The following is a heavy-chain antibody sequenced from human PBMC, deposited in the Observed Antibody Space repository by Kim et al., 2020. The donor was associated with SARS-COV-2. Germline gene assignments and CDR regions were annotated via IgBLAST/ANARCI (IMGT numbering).Heavy chain of an antibody. CDR2: ISYDGSNK. CDR3: ARLSLTDTALQSLKATVYAFDI. CDR1: GFTFSSYA. V-gene: IGHV3-30-3*01. J-gene: IGHJ3*02. Sequence: GGSLRLSCAASGFTFSSYAMHWVRQAPGKGLEWVAVISYDGSNKYYADSVKGRFTISRDNSKNTLYLQMNSLRAEDTAVYYCARLSLTDTALQSLKATVYAFDIWGQGTMVTVSS. D-gene: IGHD4-4*01.